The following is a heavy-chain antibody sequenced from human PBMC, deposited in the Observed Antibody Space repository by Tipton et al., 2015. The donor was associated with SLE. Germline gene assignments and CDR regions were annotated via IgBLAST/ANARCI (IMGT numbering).Heavy chain of an antibody. V-gene: IGHV3-23*01. CDR1: GFTFSNFL. CDR3: AKEGDYCSSATCYPLYGMDV. Sequence: SLRLSCAASGFTFSNFLMSWVRQAPGKGLEWVATISGSGHNTFHADSVRGRFTISRDNSKNTLYLQMDSLRAGDTAVYYCAKEGDYCSSATCYPLYGMDVWGQGTTVTVSS. J-gene: IGHJ6*02. D-gene: IGHD2-2*01. CDR2: ISGSGHNT.